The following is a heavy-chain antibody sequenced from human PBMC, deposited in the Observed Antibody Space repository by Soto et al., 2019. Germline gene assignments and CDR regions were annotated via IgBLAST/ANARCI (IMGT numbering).Heavy chain of an antibody. D-gene: IGHD1-1*01. J-gene: IGHJ5*01. CDR1: GGSVRAPDW. CDR2: VHISGHS. CDR3: ARVRQGCSANNCYFDP. Sequence: QVHLQESGPGLVAPSGTLSLTCTLSGGSVRAPDWWNWVRQSPDKGREWIAEVHISGHSNYNPSLRSRVSVSIVSSKNRFYLNLNSVTAADTAIYYCARVRQGCSANNCYFDPWGQGTQVTISS. V-gene: IGHV4-4*02.